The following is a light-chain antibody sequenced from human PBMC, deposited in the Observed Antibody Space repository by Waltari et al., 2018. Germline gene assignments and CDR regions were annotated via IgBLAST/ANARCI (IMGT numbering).Light chain of an antibody. Sequence: QLVLTQSPSASASLGASVKLTCTLSSGHTTNIIAWLQQKPEKGPRYLMKVNSDGSHNKGVEIPDRFSGSSSGADRYLTISSRQSEDEADYYCQTGGHGTWVFGGGTRLTVL. CDR3: QTGGHGTWV. CDR2: VNSDGSH. V-gene: IGLV4-69*01. CDR1: SGHTTNI. J-gene: IGLJ3*02.